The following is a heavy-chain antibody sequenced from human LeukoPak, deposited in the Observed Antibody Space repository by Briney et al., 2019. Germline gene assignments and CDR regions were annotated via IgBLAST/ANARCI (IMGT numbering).Heavy chain of an antibody. CDR2: INHSGST. J-gene: IGHJ5*02. Sequence: SETLSLTCAVYGGSFSGYYWSWIRQPPGKGLEWIGEINHSGSTNSNPSLKSRVTISVDTSKNQFSLKLSSVTAADTDVYYCARVPSYYYDSSGFPRGWFDPWGQGTLVTVSS. D-gene: IGHD3-22*01. CDR1: GGSFSGYY. V-gene: IGHV4-34*01. CDR3: ARVPSYYYDSSGFPRGWFDP.